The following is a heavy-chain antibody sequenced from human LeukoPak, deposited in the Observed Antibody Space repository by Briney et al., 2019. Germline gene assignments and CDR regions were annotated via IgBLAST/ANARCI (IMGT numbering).Heavy chain of an antibody. CDR2: TNPSTGGT. CDR1: GYTFTGSY. CDR3: ARGGAFCSITTCHEFDH. D-gene: IGHD2-2*01. V-gene: IGHV1-2*02. J-gene: IGHJ4*02. Sequence: SMKVSCKTSGYTFTGSYLHWVRQVPGQGLEWMGWTNPSTGGTKPAQQFEGRDTMTRDTSNTTGYLELRSLRLDDTATYYCARGGAFCSITTCHEFDHWGQGTLVIVSS.